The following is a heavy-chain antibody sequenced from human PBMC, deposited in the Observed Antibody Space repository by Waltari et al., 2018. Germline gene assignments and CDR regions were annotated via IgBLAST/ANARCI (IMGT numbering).Heavy chain of an antibody. CDR1: GDTFTTYP. J-gene: IGHJ4*02. Sequence: QVQLVQSGAEVQKPGSSVKVSCKASGDTFTTYPISWVRQAPGQGLEWMGGIIPILGITHYAEKFQGRVTITADKSTSTAYMELSTLRSDDTAVYYCARSPKIAVAATGAFDYWGQGTLVTASA. V-gene: IGHV1-69*10. CDR3: ARSPKIAVAATGAFDY. D-gene: IGHD6-19*01. CDR2: IIPILGIT.